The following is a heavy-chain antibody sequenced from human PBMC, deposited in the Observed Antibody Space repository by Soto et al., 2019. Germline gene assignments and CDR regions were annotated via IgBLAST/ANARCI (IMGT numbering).Heavy chain of an antibody. D-gene: IGHD3-10*01. CDR3: AKGSFGFDY. J-gene: IGHJ4*02. Sequence: EVQLLESGGGLVQPGGSLRLSCAASGVTFTSYAMTWVRQVPGEGLQWVSSISKSGDSTYYADSVKGRFTTSRDNSKNTLYLQMNSLRAEDTAIYYCAKGSFGFDYWDQGTLVTVSS. V-gene: IGHV3-23*01. CDR1: GVTFTSYA. CDR2: ISKSGDST.